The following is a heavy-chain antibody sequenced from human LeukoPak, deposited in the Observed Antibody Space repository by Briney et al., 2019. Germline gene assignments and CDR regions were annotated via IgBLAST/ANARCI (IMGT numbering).Heavy chain of an antibody. CDR2: IRYDGSTK. V-gene: IGHV3-30*02. CDR1: GFTLICCG. J-gene: IGHJ5*02. CDR3: TKDRSRQQMWGSVKKWFDP. D-gene: IGHD6-13*01. Sequence: PGGSLRLSCAASGFTLICCGMHWVRQAPGKGLEWVAFIRYDGSTKYYTDSVKGRFTISRDNSRDTLYLQMNSLRAEDTAVYYCTKDRSRQQMWGSVKKWFDPWGQGTLVTVSS.